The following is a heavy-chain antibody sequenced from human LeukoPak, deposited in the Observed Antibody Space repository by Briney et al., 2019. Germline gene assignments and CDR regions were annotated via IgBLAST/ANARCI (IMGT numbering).Heavy chain of an antibody. Sequence: ASVKVSCKASGYTFTSYDINWVRQAPGQGLESMGWMNPNSGNTVYAQKFQGRVTITRNTSISTAYMELSSLRSEDTAVYYCARSYYDFWSASLNWFDPWGQGTLVAVSS. CDR1: GYTFTSYD. J-gene: IGHJ5*02. D-gene: IGHD3-3*01. V-gene: IGHV1-8*03. CDR3: ARSYYDFWSASLNWFDP. CDR2: MNPNSGNT.